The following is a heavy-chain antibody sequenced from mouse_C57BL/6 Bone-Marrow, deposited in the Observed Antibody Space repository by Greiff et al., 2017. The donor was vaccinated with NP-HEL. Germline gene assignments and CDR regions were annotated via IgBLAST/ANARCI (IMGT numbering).Heavy chain of an antibody. Sequence: EVKLVESGPGLVKPSQSLSLTCSVTGYSITSGYSWNWIRQFPGNKLEWMGYISYDGSNNYNPSLKNRISITRDTSKNQFFLKLNSVTTEDTATYYCARGSYYAMDYWGQGTSVTVSS. CDR1: GYSITSGYS. J-gene: IGHJ4*01. CDR2: ISYDGSN. V-gene: IGHV3-6*01. CDR3: ARGSYYAMDY.